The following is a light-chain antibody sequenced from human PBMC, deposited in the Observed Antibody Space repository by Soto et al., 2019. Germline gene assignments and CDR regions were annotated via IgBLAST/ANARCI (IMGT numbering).Light chain of an antibody. J-gene: IGLJ1*01. V-gene: IGLV1-40*01. Sequence: QSVLTQPPSVSGAPGQRVTISCIGSSSNIGAGYDVHWYQHLPGTAPKRLIYVNSNRPSGVPDRFSGSKSGTSASLAITGLQDEDDADFYCQSYDSSRSGYVFGTGTKLTVL. CDR2: VNS. CDR3: QSYDSSRSGYV. CDR1: SSNIGAGYD.